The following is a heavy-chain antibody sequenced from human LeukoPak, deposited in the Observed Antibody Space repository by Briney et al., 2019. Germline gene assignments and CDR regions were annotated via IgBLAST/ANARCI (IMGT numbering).Heavy chain of an antibody. J-gene: IGHJ4*02. D-gene: IGHD3-9*01. CDR2: ITGSGGNT. CDR3: AKWGDYDVLTGYYVSDY. Sequence: GGSLRLSCAASGFTFSSYTMHWVRQAPGKGLEWVSAITGSGGNTYYADSVKGRFTVSRDNSKNTVFLQMNSLRAEDTAVYYCAKWGDYDVLTGYYVSDYWGQGTLVTVSS. V-gene: IGHV3-23*01. CDR1: GFTFSSYT.